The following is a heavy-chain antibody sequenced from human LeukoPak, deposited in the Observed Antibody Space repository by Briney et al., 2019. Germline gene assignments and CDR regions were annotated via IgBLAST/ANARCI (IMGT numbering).Heavy chain of an antibody. CDR3: ARHVTTASAARGFDI. D-gene: IGHD1-14*01. CDR2: IYPGDSAT. CDR1: GYYFNGYW. V-gene: IGHV5-51*01. J-gene: IGHJ3*02. Sequence: GESLKISFKGSGYYFNGYWIGWVRQMPGKGLEWMGIIYPGDSATTYSPSFQGQVTISADKSINTAYLQWSGLKASDTAVYYCARHVTTASAARGFDIWGQGTMVTVSS.